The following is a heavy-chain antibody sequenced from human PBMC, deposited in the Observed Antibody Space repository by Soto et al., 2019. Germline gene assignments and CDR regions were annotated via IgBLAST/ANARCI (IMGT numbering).Heavy chain of an antibody. V-gene: IGHV3-30*18. CDR1: GFTFNNYG. Sequence: QVHLVESGGGAVQPGRSLRLSCAASGFTFNNYGMHWVRQARGEGLEWVAVISYDGSNKYYADSVKGRFTISRDNFKNTPDLLLNSLMADDTAVYYCAKARGSAESGGIAFGYGGHGTLVTVSS. CDR3: AKARGSAESGGIAFGY. D-gene: IGHD2-15*01. J-gene: IGHJ4*01. CDR2: ISYDGSNK.